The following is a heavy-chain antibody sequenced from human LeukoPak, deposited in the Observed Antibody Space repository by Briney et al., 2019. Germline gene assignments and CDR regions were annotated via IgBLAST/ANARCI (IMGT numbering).Heavy chain of an antibody. V-gene: IGHV4-34*01. J-gene: IGHJ2*01. CDR3: ARVSSSWYQDWYFDL. Sequence: PSETLSLTCAVHGGSFSGHYWSWIRQPPGKGLEWIGEIYHSGSTNYNPSLKSRVTMSVDMSKNQFSLKLSSMIAADTAVYYCARVSSSWYQDWYFDLWGRGTLVTVPS. D-gene: IGHD6-13*01. CDR1: GGSFSGHY. CDR2: IYHSGST.